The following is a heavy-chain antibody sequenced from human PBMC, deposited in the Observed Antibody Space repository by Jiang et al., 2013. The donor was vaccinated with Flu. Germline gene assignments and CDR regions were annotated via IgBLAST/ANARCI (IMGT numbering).Heavy chain of an antibody. CDR3: ASVGEVSGMDV. V-gene: IGHV4-34*01. J-gene: IGHJ6*04. CDR2: INHSGST. CDR1: GGSFSGYY. D-gene: IGHD3-10*01. Sequence: LLKPSETLSLTCAVYGGSFSGYYWSWIRQPPGKGLEWIGEINHSGSTNYNPSLKSRVTISVDTSKNQFSLKLSSVTAADTAVYYCASVGEVSGMDVWGKGTTVTVSS.